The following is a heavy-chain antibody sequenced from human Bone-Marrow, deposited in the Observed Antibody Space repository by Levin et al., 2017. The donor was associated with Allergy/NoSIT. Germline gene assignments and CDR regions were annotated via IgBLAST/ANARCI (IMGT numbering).Heavy chain of an antibody. Sequence: SETLSLTCSVSGGSVSSGTYYWSWIRRPPGKGLEWIGYINYRGVTKYNPSLKSRVTISVDTSKNEFSLKVTSVTAADTAVYYCARNRIIVSGGNDYYYGMDVWGQGTTVTVS. CDR1: GGSVSSGTYY. CDR3: ARNRIIVSGGNDYYYGMDV. J-gene: IGHJ6*02. CDR2: INYRGVT. V-gene: IGHV4-61*01. D-gene: IGHD5/OR15-5a*01.